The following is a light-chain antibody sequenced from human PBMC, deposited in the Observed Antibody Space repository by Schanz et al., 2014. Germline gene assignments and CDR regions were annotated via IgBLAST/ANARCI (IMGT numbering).Light chain of an antibody. V-gene: IGLV1-44*01. CDR3: AAWDDSLRGVV. J-gene: IGLJ2*01. Sequence: QSVLTQPPSASGTPGQRVTISCSGGSSNIGSKTVNWYQQLPGMAPKLLIYSDNQRPSGVPDRFSGSKSGTSASLAISGLRSEDEAEYYCAAWDDSLRGVVFGGGTKLTVL. CDR2: SDN. CDR1: SSNIGSKT.